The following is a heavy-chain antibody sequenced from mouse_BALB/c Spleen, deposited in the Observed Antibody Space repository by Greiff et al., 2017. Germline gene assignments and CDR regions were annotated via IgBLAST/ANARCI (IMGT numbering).Heavy chain of an antibody. CDR3: ARLRLPYAMDY. CDR2: ISSGGSYT. V-gene: IGHV5-9-4*01. J-gene: IGHJ4*01. Sequence: EVQLQESGGGLVKPGGSLKLSCAASGFTFSSYAMSWVRQSPEKRLEWVAEISSGGSYTYYPDTVTGRFTISRDNAKNTLYLEMSSLRSEDTAMYYCARLRLPYAMDYWGQGTSVTVSS. D-gene: IGHD1-2*01. CDR1: GFTFSSYA.